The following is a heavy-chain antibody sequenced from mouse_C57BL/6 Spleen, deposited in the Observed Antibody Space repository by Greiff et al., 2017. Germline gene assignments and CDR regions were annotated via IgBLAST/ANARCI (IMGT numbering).Heavy chain of an antibody. D-gene: IGHD2-2*01. V-gene: IGHV1-26*01. J-gene: IGHJ4*01. CDR2: INPNNCGT. Sequence: EVQLQQSGPELVKPGASVKISCKASGYTFTDYYMNWVKQSHGKSLEWIGDINPNNCGTSYNQKFKGKATLTVDKSSSTSYMELRSLTSEDSAVYYCARSMVTRAMDYWGQGTSVTVSS. CDR3: ARSMVTRAMDY. CDR1: GYTFTDYY.